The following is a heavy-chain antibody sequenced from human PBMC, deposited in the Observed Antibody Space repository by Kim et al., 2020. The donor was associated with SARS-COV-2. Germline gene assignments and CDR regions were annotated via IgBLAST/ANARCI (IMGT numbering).Heavy chain of an antibody. J-gene: IGHJ4*02. D-gene: IGHD5-18*01. V-gene: IGHV5-10-1*01. CDR3: ARFRRGYSYAFDY. Sequence: YSPSFQGHFTIPADKSISTAYLQWSSLKASDTAMYYCARFRRGYSYAFDYWGQGTLVTVSS.